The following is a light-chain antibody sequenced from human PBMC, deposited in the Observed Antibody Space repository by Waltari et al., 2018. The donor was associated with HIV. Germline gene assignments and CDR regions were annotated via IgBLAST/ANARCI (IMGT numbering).Light chain of an antibody. CDR1: DRDIGFSYF. CDR3: TSYSYSHHFA. Sequence: QSVLTQPASVSGSPGQSISISCTGTDRDIGFSYFVSWYQHLPGKAPRLIIYRGTARASGISSRFSASKSGNTASLSISGLQLEDEGDYYCTSYSYSHHFAFGGGTTLTVL. CDR2: RGT. V-gene: IGLV2-14*01. J-gene: IGLJ3*02.